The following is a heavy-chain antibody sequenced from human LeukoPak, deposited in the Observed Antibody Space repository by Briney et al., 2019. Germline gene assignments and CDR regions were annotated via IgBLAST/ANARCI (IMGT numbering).Heavy chain of an antibody. Sequence: SETLSLTCTVSGGSISSGSYYWSWIRQPAGKGLEWIGRIYSSGSTNYNPSLKSRVTISLDTSKNQFSLKLSSVTAADTAVYYCARDLMVRGVISGAGGYWGQGTLVTVSS. CDR2: IYSSGST. J-gene: IGHJ4*02. V-gene: IGHV4-61*02. CDR3: ARDLMVRGVISGAGGY. D-gene: IGHD3-10*01. CDR1: GGSISSGSYY.